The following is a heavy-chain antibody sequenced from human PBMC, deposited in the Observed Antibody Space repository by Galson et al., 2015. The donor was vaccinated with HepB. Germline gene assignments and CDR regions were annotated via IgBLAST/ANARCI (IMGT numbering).Heavy chain of an antibody. Sequence: SLRLSCAASGFTFSDYYMSWIRQAPGQGLERVSYVSSSSTYTNYADSVRGRFTISRDNAKNSLYLQINSLRAEDTAVYYCARVADADYGDHSHFDHWGQGTLVTVSS. CDR2: VSSSSTYT. CDR3: ARVADADYGDHSHFDH. CDR1: GFTFSDYY. D-gene: IGHD4-17*01. V-gene: IGHV3-11*06. J-gene: IGHJ4*02.